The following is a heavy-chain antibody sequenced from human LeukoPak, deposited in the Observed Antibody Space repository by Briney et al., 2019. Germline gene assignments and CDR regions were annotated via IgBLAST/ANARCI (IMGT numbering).Heavy chain of an antibody. CDR3: AKGAYDYIEIAYFDY. D-gene: IGHD5-12*01. CDR1: GFTFSSYS. CDR2: IIGSSGST. V-gene: IGHV3-23*01. Sequence: PGGSLRLSCAASGFTFSSYSMNWVRQAPGKGLEWVSLIIGSSGSTFYADSVKGRFTISRDKPRNTLYLQMNSLRAEDTAVYYCAKGAYDYIEIAYFDYWGQGSLVTVSS. J-gene: IGHJ4*02.